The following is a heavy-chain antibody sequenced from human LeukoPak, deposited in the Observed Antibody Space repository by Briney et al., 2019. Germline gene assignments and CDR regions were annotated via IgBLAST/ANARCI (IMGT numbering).Heavy chain of an antibody. CDR1: GYSFTRYW. CDR2: IYPGDSDA. V-gene: IGHV5-51*01. Sequence: ESLKISCKDSGYSFTRYWLGWVRQMPRKGLEWMGIIYPGDSDARYSPSFQGQVTISADKSISTAYLQWSSLKASDTDMYYCARVAVAREGDAFDIWGQGTMVTVSS. D-gene: IGHD6-19*01. J-gene: IGHJ3*02. CDR3: ARVAVAREGDAFDI.